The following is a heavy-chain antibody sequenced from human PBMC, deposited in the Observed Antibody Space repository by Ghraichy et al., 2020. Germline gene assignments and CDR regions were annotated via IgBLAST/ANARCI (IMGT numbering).Heavy chain of an antibody. CDR3: ARQGALRYFDWLFPNWFDP. V-gene: IGHV4-39*01. Sequence: SQTLSLTCTVSGGSISSSSYYWGWIRQPPGKGLEWIGSIYYSGSTYYNPSLKSRVTISVDTSKNQFSLKLSSVTAADTAVYYCARQGALRYFDWLFPNWFDPWGQGTLVTVSS. D-gene: IGHD3-9*01. J-gene: IGHJ5*02. CDR1: GGSISSSSYY. CDR2: IYYSGST.